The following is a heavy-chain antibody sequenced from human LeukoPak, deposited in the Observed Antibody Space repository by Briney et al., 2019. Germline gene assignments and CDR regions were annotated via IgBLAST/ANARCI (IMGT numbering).Heavy chain of an antibody. D-gene: IGHD2-8*01. CDR1: GGTFSSYA. CDR2: INPSGGST. V-gene: IGHV1-46*01. J-gene: IGHJ3*02. CDR3: ARPLAPVMLNAFDI. Sequence: ASVKVSCKASGGTFSSYAISWVRQAPGQGFEWMGIINPSGGSTDYAQKFQGRVTVTRDTSTSTVYMELSSLRSEDTAIYYCARPLAPVMLNAFDIWGQGTMVTVSS.